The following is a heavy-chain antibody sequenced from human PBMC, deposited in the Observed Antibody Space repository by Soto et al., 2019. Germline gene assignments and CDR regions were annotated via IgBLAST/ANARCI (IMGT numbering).Heavy chain of an antibody. CDR2: INAGNGNT. Sequence: QVQLVQSGAEEKKPGASVKVSCKASGYTFTSYAMHWVRQAPGQRLEWMGWINAGNGNTKYSQKFQGRVTITRDTSASTAYMELSCLRSEDTAVYYCACSAVIAGYYYYGMYVWCQGTTVTVSS. CDR1: GYTFTSYA. J-gene: IGHJ6*02. V-gene: IGHV1-3*05. CDR3: ACSAVIAGYYYYGMYV. D-gene: IGHD2-2*01.